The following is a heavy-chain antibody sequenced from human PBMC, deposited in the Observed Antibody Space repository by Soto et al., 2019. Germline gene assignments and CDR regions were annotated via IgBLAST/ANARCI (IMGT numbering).Heavy chain of an antibody. CDR2: IYWDDDK. CDR3: ANSKWTGYCSSNSCDGWLGACDI. D-gene: IGHD2-2*01. Sequence: QITLKESGPTLVKPTQTLTLTCTFSGFSLSTSGVGVGWIRQPPGKALEWLALIYWDDDKRYSPSLKSRLTSSKDATKHHADHTTTNMDPVDRATYYRANSKWTGYCSSNSCDGWLGACDIWGQGTMVTVSS. CDR1: GFSLSTSGVG. V-gene: IGHV2-5*02. J-gene: IGHJ3*02.